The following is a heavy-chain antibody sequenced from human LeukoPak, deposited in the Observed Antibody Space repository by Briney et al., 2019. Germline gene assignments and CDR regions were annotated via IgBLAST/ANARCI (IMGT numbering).Heavy chain of an antibody. J-gene: IGHJ3*02. V-gene: IGHV1-8*01. Sequence: ASVKVSCKASGYTFTSYDINWVRQATGQGLEWMGWMNPNSGNTGYAQKFQGRVTMTRNTSISTAYMELRSLRSEDTAVYYCARGVFSPIDAFDIWGQGTMVTVSS. D-gene: IGHD3-3*01. CDR2: MNPNSGNT. CDR1: GYTFTSYD. CDR3: ARGVFSPIDAFDI.